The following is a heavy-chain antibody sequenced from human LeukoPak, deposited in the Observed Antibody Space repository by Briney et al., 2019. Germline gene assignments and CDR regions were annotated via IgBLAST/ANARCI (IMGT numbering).Heavy chain of an antibody. CDR1: GYTFSIYG. CDR2: ISADNGNT. CDR3: ARCGATVTMFFDY. V-gene: IGHV1-18*01. Sequence: GASVRVSCKASGYTFSIYGITWVRQAPGQGLEWMGFISADNGNTNYAQKFQGRVTMTTDTSTSTAYMEPRSLRADDTAVYYCARCGATVTMFFDYWGQGTLVTVSS. J-gene: IGHJ4*02. D-gene: IGHD4-17*01.